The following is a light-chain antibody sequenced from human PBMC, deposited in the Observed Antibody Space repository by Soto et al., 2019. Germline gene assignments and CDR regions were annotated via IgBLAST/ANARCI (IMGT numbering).Light chain of an antibody. CDR1: QSVSINY. CDR3: QQFGSSPPT. Sequence: EIVLTQSPGTLSLSPGERATLSCRASQSVSINYLAWYRQKPGQAPRLLIYGTSSRATGVPDRFSGSESGTDFTLTISRLEPEDFAVYYCQQFGSSPPTFGQGTKVDI. CDR2: GTS. V-gene: IGKV3-20*01. J-gene: IGKJ1*01.